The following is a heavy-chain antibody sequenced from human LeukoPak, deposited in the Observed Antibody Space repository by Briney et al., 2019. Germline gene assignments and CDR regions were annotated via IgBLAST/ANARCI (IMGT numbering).Heavy chain of an antibody. CDR3: ARDRTDGSYYDY. V-gene: IGHV1-2*02. J-gene: IGHJ4*02. D-gene: IGHD1-26*01. CDR2: INPNSGGT. Sequence: GASVKVSCKSSGYTFTGYYMHRVRQAPGQGLEWMGWINPNSGGTNYAQKFQGRVTMTRDTSISTAYMELSRLRSDDTAVYYCARDRTDGSYYDYWGQGTLVTVSS. CDR1: GYTFTGYY.